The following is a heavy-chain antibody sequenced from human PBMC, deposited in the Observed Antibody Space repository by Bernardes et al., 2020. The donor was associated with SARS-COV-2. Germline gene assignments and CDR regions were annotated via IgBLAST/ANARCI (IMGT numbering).Heavy chain of an antibody. D-gene: IGHD1-26*01. CDR3: ARGRRGIVGATVYYFDY. J-gene: IGHJ4*02. Sequence: ASVKVSCKASGYTFTSYYINWVRQATGQGLEWMGWMNPNSGNTGYAQKFQGRVTMTRNTSISTAYMELSSLRSEDTAVYYCARGRRGIVGATVYYFDYWGKGTLVTVSS. CDR1: GYTFTSYY. V-gene: IGHV1-8*01. CDR2: MNPNSGNT.